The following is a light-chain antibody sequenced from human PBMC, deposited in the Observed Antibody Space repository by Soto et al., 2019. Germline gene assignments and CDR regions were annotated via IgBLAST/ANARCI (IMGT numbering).Light chain of an antibody. CDR2: DAS. Sequence: EIVLTQSPATLSLSPGERATLSCRASQSVSSYLAWYQQKPGQAPRLLIYDASNRATGIPARFSGSGSGTDFTLTISSLEPEDFAVYDCQQRSNPLWTFGPGTKVDIK. CDR1: QSVSSY. J-gene: IGKJ3*01. V-gene: IGKV3-11*01. CDR3: QQRSNPLWT.